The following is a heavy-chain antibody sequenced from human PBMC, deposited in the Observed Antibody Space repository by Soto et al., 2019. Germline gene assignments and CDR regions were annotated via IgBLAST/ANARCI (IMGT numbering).Heavy chain of an antibody. D-gene: IGHD2-15*01. V-gene: IGHV3-7*01. J-gene: IGHJ1*01. CDR2: IKQDGSEK. CDR3: ASRHCSGGSCWYEYFQH. CDR1: GFTFSSYW. Sequence: SGGSLRLSCAASGFTFSSYWMSWVRQAPGKGLEWVTNIKQDGSEKYYVDSVKGRFTISRDNAKNSLYLQMNSLRAEDTAVYYCASRHCSGGSCWYEYFQHWGQGTLVTVS.